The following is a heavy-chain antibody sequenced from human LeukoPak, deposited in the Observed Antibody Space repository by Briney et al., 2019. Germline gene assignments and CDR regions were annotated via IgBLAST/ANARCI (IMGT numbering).Heavy chain of an antibody. CDR3: ARGFSSRLLWFGELLGFDP. D-gene: IGHD3-10*01. CDR1: GGSFSGYY. Sequence: SETLSLTCAVYGGSFSGYYWSWIRQPPGKALEWIGEINHSGSTNYNPSLKSRVTISVDTSKNQFSLKLSSVTAADTAVYYCARGFSSRLLWFGELLGFDPWGQGTLVTVSS. V-gene: IGHV4-34*01. J-gene: IGHJ5*02. CDR2: INHSGST.